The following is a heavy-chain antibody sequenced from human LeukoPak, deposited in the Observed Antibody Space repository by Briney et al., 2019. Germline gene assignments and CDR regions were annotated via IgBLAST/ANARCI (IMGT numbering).Heavy chain of an antibody. Sequence: GGSLSLSCTVSGFLFSTSWMTWVRQAPGKGLEWVANINLDGSEKYYVDSVKRRFTISRDNAKNSLYLQMHSLRGEDRTVYYCARGITSGPRRYDVRNFDDWGQGTPVTVSS. CDR2: INLDGSEK. CDR3: ARGITSGPRRYDVRNFDD. J-gene: IGHJ4*02. V-gene: IGHV3-7*01. CDR1: GFLFSTSW. D-gene: IGHD5-12*01.